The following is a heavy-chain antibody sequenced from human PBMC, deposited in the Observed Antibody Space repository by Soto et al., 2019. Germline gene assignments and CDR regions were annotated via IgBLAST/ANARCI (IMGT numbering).Heavy chain of an antibody. CDR2: ISSSSSYT. CDR1: GFTFSDYY. Sequence: GGSLRLSCAASGFTFSDYYMSWIRQAPGKGLEWVSYISSSSSYTNYADSVKGRFTISRDNAKNSLYLQMNSLRAEDTAVYYCARDKGYYDSSGYYLLDYWGQGTLATVSS. V-gene: IGHV3-11*06. D-gene: IGHD3-22*01. CDR3: ARDKGYYDSSGYYLLDY. J-gene: IGHJ4*02.